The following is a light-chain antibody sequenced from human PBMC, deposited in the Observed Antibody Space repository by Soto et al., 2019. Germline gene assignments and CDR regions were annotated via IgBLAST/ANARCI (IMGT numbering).Light chain of an antibody. CDR3: CSYADNYSYV. CDR2: DVS. Sequence: SSLRPPGSVSGSPGQSFTISCTGTISDVGAYNYVSWYQQHPGKAPKLMTYDVSKRPSGVPDRFSGYKSGNTASLSISGLQAEDEADYYCCSYADNYSYVFGTGTKVTV. J-gene: IGLJ1*01. V-gene: IGLV2-11*01. CDR1: ISDVGAYNY.